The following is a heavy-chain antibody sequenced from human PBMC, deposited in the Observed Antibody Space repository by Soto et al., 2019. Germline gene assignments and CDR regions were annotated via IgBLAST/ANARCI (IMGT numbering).Heavy chain of an antibody. CDR3: ARDPDWGGYSWFDP. Sequence: GGSLRLSCAASGFSFSGYWMHWVRQAPGKGLMWVSRINSDGRSTTYADSVKGRFTISRDDAKNTLYLEMTSLRVEDTAVYYCARDPDWGGYSWFDPRGQGTLVTSPQ. CDR1: GFSFSGYW. CDR2: INSDGRST. V-gene: IGHV3-74*01. J-gene: IGHJ5*02. D-gene: IGHD7-27*01.